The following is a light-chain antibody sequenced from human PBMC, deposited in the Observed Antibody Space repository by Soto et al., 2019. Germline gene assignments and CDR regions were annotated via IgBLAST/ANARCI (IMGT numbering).Light chain of an antibody. Sequence: EIVLTQSPGTLSLSPGERATLSCRARQSVSSSYLAWYQQKPGQAPRPLIYGASSRATGIPDRFSGSGSGTEFTLTISRLEPENFAVYYCQQYGSSPRTFGPGTKVDIK. CDR1: QSVSSSY. J-gene: IGKJ3*01. CDR2: GAS. CDR3: QQYGSSPRT. V-gene: IGKV3-20*01.